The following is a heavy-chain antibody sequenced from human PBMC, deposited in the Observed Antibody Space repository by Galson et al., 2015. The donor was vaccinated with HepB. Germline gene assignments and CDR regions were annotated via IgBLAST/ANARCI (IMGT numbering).Heavy chain of an antibody. CDR2: IYWNDDK. CDR1: GFSLSTSGVG. D-gene: IGHD3-10*01. V-gene: IGHV2-5*01. CDR3: ARPSIWFGELDGGPFDY. J-gene: IGHJ4*02. Sequence: PALVKPTQTLTLTCTFSGFSLSTSGVGVGWIRQPPGKALEWLALIYWNDDKRYSPSLKSRLTITKDTSKNQVVLTMTNMDPVDTATYYCARPSIWFGELDGGPFDYWGQGTLVTVSS.